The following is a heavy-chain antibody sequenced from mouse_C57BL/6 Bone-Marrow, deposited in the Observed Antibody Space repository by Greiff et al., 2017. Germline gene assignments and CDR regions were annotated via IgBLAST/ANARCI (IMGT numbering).Heavy chain of an antibody. J-gene: IGHJ1*03. Sequence: VKLQEPGAELVKPGASVKISCKASGYAFSSYWMNWVKQRPGKGLEWIGQIYPGDGDTNYNGKFKGKATLTADKSSSTAYMQLSSLTSEDSAVYFCARSEGDDGYFPVWGTGTTVTVSS. CDR1: GYAFSSYW. CDR3: ARSEGDDGYFPV. CDR2: IYPGDGDT. V-gene: IGHV1-80*01. D-gene: IGHD2-3*01.